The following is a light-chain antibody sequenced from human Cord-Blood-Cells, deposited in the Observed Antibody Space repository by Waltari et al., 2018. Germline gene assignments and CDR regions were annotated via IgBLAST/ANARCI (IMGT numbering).Light chain of an antibody. Sequence: QSALTQPPSASGSPGQSVTISCTGTSSDVGGYNYVSWYQQHPVKAPKLMIYEVSKRPSGVPDRFSGSKSGNTASLTVSGLQAEDEADYYCSSYAGSNKRVFGGGTKLTVL. CDR3: SSYAGSNKRV. J-gene: IGLJ3*02. V-gene: IGLV2-8*01. CDR2: EVS. CDR1: SSDVGGYNY.